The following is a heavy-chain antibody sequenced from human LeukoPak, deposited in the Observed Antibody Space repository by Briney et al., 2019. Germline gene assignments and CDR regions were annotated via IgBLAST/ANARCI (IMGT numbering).Heavy chain of an antibody. CDR3: AKSNRECVSDV. Sequence: GGSLRLSCAASGFTFSNDCMSWIRQAPGKGLEWVAVISYDGSNKYYADSVKGRFTISRDNSKNTLYLQMNSLRAEDTAVYYCAKSNRECVSDVWGQGTTVTVSS. J-gene: IGHJ6*02. CDR1: GFTFSNDC. D-gene: IGHD3-3*01. V-gene: IGHV3-30*18. CDR2: ISYDGSNK.